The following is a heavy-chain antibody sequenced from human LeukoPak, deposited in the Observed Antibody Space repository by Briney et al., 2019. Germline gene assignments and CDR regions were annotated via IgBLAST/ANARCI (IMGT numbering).Heavy chain of an antibody. D-gene: IGHD3-9*01. Sequence: SETLSLTCAVSGGSISSYYWTWIRQPPGTGLEWIGYIYNSGSTNYNPSLRSRVTISVDASKNQFSLKLNSVTAADTAVYYCARRKILTEGEAFDIWGQGTLVTVSS. J-gene: IGHJ3*02. CDR3: ARRKILTEGEAFDI. CDR1: GGSISSYY. V-gene: IGHV4-59*08. CDR2: IYNSGST.